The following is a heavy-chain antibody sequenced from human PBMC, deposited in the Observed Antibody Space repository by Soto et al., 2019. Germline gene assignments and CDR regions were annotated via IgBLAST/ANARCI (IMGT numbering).Heavy chain of an antibody. V-gene: IGHV3-66*01. Sequence: PGGSLRLSCAASGFTVSSNYMSWVRQAPGKGLEWVSVIYSGDNTYYADSVKGRFTISRDNSKNTLYLQMNSLRAEDTAVYYCARDTVATTLDYWGQGTLVTVSS. CDR1: GFTVSSNY. CDR3: ARDTVATTLDY. CDR2: IYSGDNT. J-gene: IGHJ4*02. D-gene: IGHD5-12*01.